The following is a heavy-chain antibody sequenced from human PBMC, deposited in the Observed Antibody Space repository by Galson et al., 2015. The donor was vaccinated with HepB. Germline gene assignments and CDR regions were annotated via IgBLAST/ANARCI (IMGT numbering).Heavy chain of an antibody. CDR2: ISYDGSNK. D-gene: IGHD1-26*01. Sequence: SLRLSCAASGFTFSSYAMHWVRQAPGKGLEWVAVISYDGSNKYYADSVKGRFTISRDNSKNTLYLQMNNLRAEDAAVYYCARDLGATGYYYYYGMDVWGQGTTVTVSS. CDR3: ARDLGATGYYYYYGMDV. CDR1: GFTFSSYA. J-gene: IGHJ6*02. V-gene: IGHV3-30-3*01.